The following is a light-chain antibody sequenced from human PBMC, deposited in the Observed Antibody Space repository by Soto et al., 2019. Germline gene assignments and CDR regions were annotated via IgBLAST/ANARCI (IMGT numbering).Light chain of an antibody. CDR2: DVS. Sequence: SVLTQPASVSGSPGQSITISCTGTSSDVGGYNYVSWYQQHPGKAPKLMTYDVSNRPSGVSNRFPGSKSGNTASLTISGLQAEDEADYYCSSYTSSSLYVFGTGTKVTVL. J-gene: IGLJ1*01. V-gene: IGLV2-14*01. CDR3: SSYTSSSLYV. CDR1: SSDVGGYNY.